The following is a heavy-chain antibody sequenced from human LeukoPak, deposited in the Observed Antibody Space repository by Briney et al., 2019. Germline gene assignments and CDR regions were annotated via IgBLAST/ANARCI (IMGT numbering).Heavy chain of an antibody. CDR3: SRTTGDSAIIAAH. Sequence: PSETLSLTCTVSGGSISGSCCYWGWIGQTPGKDLAWIGSTSYSGSTHYNPSFKSRVTVSVDTSKNQFFLNLSSVTAADTAVYYCSRTTGDSAIIAAHWGQGTLVTVSS. CDR1: GGSISGSCCY. J-gene: IGHJ4*02. D-gene: IGHD1-1*01. CDR2: TSYSGST. V-gene: IGHV4-39*01.